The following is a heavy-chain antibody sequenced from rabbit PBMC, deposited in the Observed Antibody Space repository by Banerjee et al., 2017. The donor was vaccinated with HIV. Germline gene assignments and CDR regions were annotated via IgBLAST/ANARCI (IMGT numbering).Heavy chain of an antibody. J-gene: IGHJ6*01. CDR1: GFTLSSYW. Sequence: QSLEESGGGLVKPGASLTLTCTASGFTLSSYWICWVRQAPGKGLEWIGCIYTGSGNTYYASWAKGRFTISKTSSTTVTLQMTSLTAADTATYFCARDSTGNNDYIFTLWGQGTLVTDS. V-gene: IGHV1S40*01. CDR2: IYTGSGNT. CDR3: ARDSTGNNDYIFTL. D-gene: IGHD1-1*01.